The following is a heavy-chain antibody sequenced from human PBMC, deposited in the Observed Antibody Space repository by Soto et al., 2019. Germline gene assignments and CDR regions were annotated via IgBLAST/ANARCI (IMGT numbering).Heavy chain of an antibody. V-gene: IGHV3-30*18. CDR1: GFTFSSYG. CDR3: AKDMIDSRGYYHGAFDI. J-gene: IGHJ3*02. Sequence: GGSLRLSCAASGFTFSSYGMHWVRQAPGKGLEWVAVISYDGSNKYYADSVKGRFTISRDNSKNTLYLQMNSLRAEDTAVYYGAKDMIDSRGYYHGAFDIWGQGTMVTVSS. D-gene: IGHD3-22*01. CDR2: ISYDGSNK.